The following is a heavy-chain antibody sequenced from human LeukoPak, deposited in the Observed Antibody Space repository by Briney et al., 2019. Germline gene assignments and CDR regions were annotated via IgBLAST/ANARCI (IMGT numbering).Heavy chain of an antibody. J-gene: IGHJ6*03. Sequence: PSETLSLTCTVSGGSISSGSYYWSWIRQPAGKGLEWIGRIYTSGSTNYNPSLKSRVTISVDTSKNQFSLKLSSVTAADTAVYYCARDSLYYYYYMDVWGKGTTVTVSS. CDR1: GGSISSGSYY. CDR2: IYTSGST. CDR3: ARDSLYYYYYMDV. V-gene: IGHV4-61*02.